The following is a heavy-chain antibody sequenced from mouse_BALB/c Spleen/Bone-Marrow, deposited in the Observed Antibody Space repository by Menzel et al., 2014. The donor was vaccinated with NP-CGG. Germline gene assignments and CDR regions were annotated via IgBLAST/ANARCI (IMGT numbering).Heavy chain of an antibody. CDR1: GFNIRDTY. CDR2: IDPAKDNT. J-gene: IGHJ3*01. CDR3: ARGVRQLGLPF. V-gene: IGHV14-3*02. Sequence: DVQLQESGAELVKPGASVKLSCTSSGFNIRDTYIHWVKRRPEQGLEWIGKIDPAKDNTEYDPKFQGKATITADTPSNTAYLQLSSLTSEDTAVYYCARGVRQLGLPFWGQGTLVTVST. D-gene: IGHD3-2*01.